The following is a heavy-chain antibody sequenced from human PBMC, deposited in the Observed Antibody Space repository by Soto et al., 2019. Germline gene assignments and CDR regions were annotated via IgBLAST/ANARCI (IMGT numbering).Heavy chain of an antibody. CDR1: GFTFSSYG. Sequence: PGGSLRLSCAASGFTFSSYGMHWVRQAPGKGLEWVAVISYDGSKKYYADSVKGRFTISRDNSKNTLYLQMNSLRAEDTAVYYCAKAYGSGHYYYYMDVWGKGTTVTVSS. CDR2: ISYDGSKK. D-gene: IGHD3-10*01. J-gene: IGHJ6*03. V-gene: IGHV3-30*18. CDR3: AKAYGSGHYYYYMDV.